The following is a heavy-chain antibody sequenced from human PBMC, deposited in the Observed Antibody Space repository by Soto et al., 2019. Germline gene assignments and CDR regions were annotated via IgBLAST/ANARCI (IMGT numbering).Heavy chain of an antibody. CDR3: ARDGADRLDDLDY. J-gene: IGHJ4*02. D-gene: IGHD1-1*01. CDR2: IWYDGSNK. Sequence: PGGSLRLSCAASGFTFSSYGMHWVRQAPGKGLEWVAVIWYDGSNKYYADSVKGRFTISRDNSKNTLYLQMNSLRAEDTAVYYCARDGADRLDDLDYWGQGTLVTVSS. V-gene: IGHV3-33*01. CDR1: GFTFSSYG.